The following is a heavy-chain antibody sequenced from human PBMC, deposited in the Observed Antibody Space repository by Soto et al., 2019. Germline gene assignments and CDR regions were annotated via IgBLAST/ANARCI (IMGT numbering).Heavy chain of an antibody. Sequence: SLRLSCAASGFTFSSYSMNWVRQAPGKGLEWVSSISSSSSYIYYADSVKGRFTISRDNSKNTLYLQMNSLRAEDTAVYYCARRGSGSYYDYWGQGTLVTVSS. CDR1: GFTFSSYS. CDR2: ISSSSSYI. J-gene: IGHJ4*02. CDR3: ARRGSGSYYDY. D-gene: IGHD1-26*01. V-gene: IGHV3-21*04.